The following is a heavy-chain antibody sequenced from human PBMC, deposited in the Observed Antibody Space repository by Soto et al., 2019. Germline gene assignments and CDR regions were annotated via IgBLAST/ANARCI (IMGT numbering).Heavy chain of an antibody. V-gene: IGHV1-69*01. J-gene: IGHJ4*02. CDR2: ILPVYGTP. Sequence: QVQLVQSGAEVEKPGSSVKVSCKASGDTFSTYAFIWVRQAPGQGLEWMGGILPVYGTPNYAQTFQGRVTITADQSPSSVYMERSSLRSEDTATYFCATASMVGEFISYVFDYGGQGTLVTVSS. D-gene: IGHD3-10*01. CDR1: GDTFSTYA. CDR3: ATASMVGEFISYVFDY.